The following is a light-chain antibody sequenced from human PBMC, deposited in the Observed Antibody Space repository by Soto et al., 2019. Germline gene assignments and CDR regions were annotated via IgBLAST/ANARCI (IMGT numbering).Light chain of an antibody. CDR3: QQSYSTPIT. CDR2: AAS. J-gene: IGKJ5*01. Sequence: DIQMTQSPSSLSASVGDRVTITCRASHNIVNYLNWYQQKPGKAPKLLIYAASSLQSGVPSRFSGSGSGTDFTLTISSLQPEDFATYYCQQSYSTPITFGQGTRLEIK. V-gene: IGKV1-39*01. CDR1: HNIVNY.